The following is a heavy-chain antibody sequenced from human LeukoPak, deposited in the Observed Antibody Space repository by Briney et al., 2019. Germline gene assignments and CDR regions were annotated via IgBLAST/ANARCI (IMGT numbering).Heavy chain of an antibody. CDR3: AKDHRDSGNYYYYGLDV. CDR1: GFTFISYA. J-gene: IGHJ6*02. Sequence: PGGSLRLSCAASGFTFISYAMSWVRQAPGKGLESVSSLSGNAGRPYYADSVKGRFTISRDNSKNTLYLQMNSLRAEDTAVYYCAKDHRDSGNYYYYGLDVWGQGTMVTVSS. D-gene: IGHD1-26*01. CDR2: LSGNAGRP. V-gene: IGHV3-23*01.